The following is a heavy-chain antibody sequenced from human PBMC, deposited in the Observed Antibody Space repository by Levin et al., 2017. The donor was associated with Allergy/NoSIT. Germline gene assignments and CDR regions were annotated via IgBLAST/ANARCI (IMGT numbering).Heavy chain of an antibody. CDR3: ARDESGYGV. Sequence: SCAASGFTFSSYWMSWLRQPPGKGLEWVANIKEDGSDKYYVDSVKGRFTISKDNAKNSLYLQMNSLRVEDTAIYYCARDESGYGVWGQGTLVTVSS. CDR1: GFTFSSYW. CDR2: IKEDGSDK. V-gene: IGHV3-7*04. J-gene: IGHJ4*02. D-gene: IGHD3-10*01.